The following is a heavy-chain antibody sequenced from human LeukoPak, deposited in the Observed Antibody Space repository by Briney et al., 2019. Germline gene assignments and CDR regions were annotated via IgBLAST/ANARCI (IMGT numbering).Heavy chain of an antibody. J-gene: IGHJ3*02. CDR2: IYTSGST. CDR3: AGAYCSSTSCPKGLDAFDI. Sequence: SETLSLTCTVSGGSISSYYWSWIRQPAGKGLEWIGRIYTSGSTNYNPSLKSRVTMSVDTSKNQFSLKLSSVTAADTAVYYCAGAYCSSTSCPKGLDAFDIWGQGTMVTVSS. V-gene: IGHV4-4*07. CDR1: GGSISSYY. D-gene: IGHD2-2*01.